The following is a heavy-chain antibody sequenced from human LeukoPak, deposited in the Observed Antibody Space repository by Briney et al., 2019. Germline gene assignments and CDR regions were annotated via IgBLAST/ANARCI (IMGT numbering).Heavy chain of an antibody. CDR1: GFTFSGHN. CDR3: AKDTAVITAPFDS. V-gene: IGHV3-23*01. CDR2: ISGSGTNT. Sequence: GSLRLSCAASGFTFSGHNMNWVRQAPGKGLEWVSAISGSGTNTYYSGSVRGRFTISRDNSNNRLYLQMNSVRAEDAAMYFCAKDTAVITAPFDSWGQGTLVTVSS. D-gene: IGHD3-22*01. J-gene: IGHJ4*02.